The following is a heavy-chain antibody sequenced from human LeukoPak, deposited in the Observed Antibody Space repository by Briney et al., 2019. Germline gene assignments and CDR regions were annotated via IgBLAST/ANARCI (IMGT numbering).Heavy chain of an antibody. CDR2: INPNSGGT. CDR3: ARKLLTTGDY. CDR1: GYTFTGYY. D-gene: IGHD3-22*01. Sequence: ASVPVSFKASGYTFTGYYMHWVRQAPGQGLEWMGWINPNSGGTNYAQKFQGRVTMTRDTSISTAYMELSRLRSDDTAVYYCARKLLTTGDYWGQGSLVTASS. J-gene: IGHJ4*02. V-gene: IGHV1-2*02.